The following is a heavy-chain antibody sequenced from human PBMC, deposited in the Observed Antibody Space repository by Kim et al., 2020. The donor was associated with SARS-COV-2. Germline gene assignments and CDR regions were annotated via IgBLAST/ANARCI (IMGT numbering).Heavy chain of an antibody. V-gene: IGHV4-38-2*02. CDR3: ARGGRSTMVRGVIISPTDNWFDP. D-gene: IGHD3-10*01. Sequence: SETLSLTCTVSGYSISSGYYWGWIRQPPGKGLEWIGSIYHSGSTYYNPSLKSRVTISVDTSKNQFSLKLSSVTAADTAVYYCARGGRSTMVRGVIISPTDNWFDPWGQGTLVTVSS. J-gene: IGHJ5*02. CDR1: GYSISSGYY. CDR2: IYHSGST.